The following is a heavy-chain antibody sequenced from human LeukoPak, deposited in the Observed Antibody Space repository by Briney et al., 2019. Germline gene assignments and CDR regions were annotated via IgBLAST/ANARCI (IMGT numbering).Heavy chain of an antibody. D-gene: IGHD6-13*01. CDR2: INPRGGST. Sequence: ASVKVSCKASGYTFTSHFMHWVRQAPGQGLEWMGIINPRGGSTSYTQKFQGRVTMTRDTSTSTVYMELSSLRSEDTAVYYCARSGSSSWYGYYYYYMDAWGKGTTVTVSS. CDR3: ARSGSSSWYGYYYYYMDA. V-gene: IGHV1-46*01. J-gene: IGHJ6*03. CDR1: GYTFTSHF.